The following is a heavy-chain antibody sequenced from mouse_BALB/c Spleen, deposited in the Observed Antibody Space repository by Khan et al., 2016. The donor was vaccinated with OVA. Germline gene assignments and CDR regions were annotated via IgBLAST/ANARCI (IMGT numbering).Heavy chain of an antibody. J-gene: IGHJ2*01. CDR1: GYSITSGYS. CDR3: ARDGDYFDY. V-gene: IGHV3-1*02. CDR2: IHYSGST. D-gene: IGHD1-1*02. Sequence: VQLKQSGPDLVKPSQSLSLTCTVTGYSITSGYSWHWIRQFSGNKLEWMGYIHYSGSTNYNPSLKSRISITRDTSKNQFFLQLNSVTTEDTATYYCARDGDYFDYWGQGTTLTVSS.